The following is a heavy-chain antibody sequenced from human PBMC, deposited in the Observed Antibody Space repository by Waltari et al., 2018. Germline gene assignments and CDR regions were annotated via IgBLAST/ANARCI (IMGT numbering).Heavy chain of an antibody. CDR1: GGTFSRYA. D-gene: IGHD3-22*01. J-gene: IGHJ4*02. CDR2: IIPIFGTA. CDR3: ARDLGDSSGFSGPYYFDY. Sequence: QVQLVQSGAEVKKPGSSVQVSCKASGGTFSRYAISWVRQAPGQGLEWMGGIIPIFGTANYAQKFQGRVTITTDESTSTAYMELSSLRSEDTAVYYCARDLGDSSGFSGPYYFDYWGQGTLVTVSS. V-gene: IGHV1-69*05.